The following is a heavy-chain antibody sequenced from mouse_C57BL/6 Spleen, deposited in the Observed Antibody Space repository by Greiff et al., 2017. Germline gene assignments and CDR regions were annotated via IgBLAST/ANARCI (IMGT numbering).Heavy chain of an antibody. J-gene: IGHJ2*01. Sequence: QVQLQQPGAELVMPGASVKLSCKASGYTFTSYWMHWVKQRPGQGLEWIGEIDPSDSYTNYNQKFKGKSTLTVDKSSSTAYMQLSSLTSEDSAVYYCARWELLDYWGQGTTLTVSS. CDR1: GYTFTSYW. CDR3: ARWELLDY. CDR2: IDPSDSYT. D-gene: IGHD1-1*01. V-gene: IGHV1-69*01.